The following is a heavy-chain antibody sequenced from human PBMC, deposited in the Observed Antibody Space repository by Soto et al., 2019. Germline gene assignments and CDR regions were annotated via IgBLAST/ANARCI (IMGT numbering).Heavy chain of an antibody. J-gene: IGHJ3*01. CDR2: SWHDGRHL. CDR3: ARDWGACTPGECYSHGFDL. Sequence: QEQLVESGGGMVQPGGSLRLSCAVSGFTLDTYGMHWVRQAAGQGLEWVAVSWHDGRHLDYADSVRGRFTVFREDSKNTLFLEMNGLRGDDTAVYYCARDWGACTPGECYSHGFDLWGQGTLVTVSS. D-gene: IGHD2-21*01. CDR1: GFTLDTYG. V-gene: IGHV3-33*01.